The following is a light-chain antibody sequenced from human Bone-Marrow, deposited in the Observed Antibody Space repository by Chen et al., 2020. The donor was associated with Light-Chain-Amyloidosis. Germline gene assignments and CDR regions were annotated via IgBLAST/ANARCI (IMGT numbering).Light chain of an antibody. V-gene: IGKV3-15*01. J-gene: IGKJ1*01. CDR3: QHYGT. CDR2: GAS. CDR1: QSVSSN. Sequence: EIVMTQSPATLSVSPGERATLSCRASQSVSSNLAWYQQKPGQAPRLLIYGASTRATGIPARVSGSGSGTEITLTISSLQSEDFAVYYCQHYGTFGQGTKVEIK.